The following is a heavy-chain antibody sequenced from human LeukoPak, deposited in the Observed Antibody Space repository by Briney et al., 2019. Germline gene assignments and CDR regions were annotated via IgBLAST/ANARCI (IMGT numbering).Heavy chain of an antibody. D-gene: IGHD2-15*01. CDR2: INPNSGGT. J-gene: IGHJ5*02. Sequence: ASVKVSCKASGYTFTGYYMHWVRQAPGQGLEWMGWINPNSGGTNYAQKFQGRVTMTRDTSISTAYMELSRLRSDDTAVYYCARHGDIVVMVAGNWFDPWGQGTLVTVSS. CDR1: GYTFTGYY. V-gene: IGHV1-2*02. CDR3: ARHGDIVVMVAGNWFDP.